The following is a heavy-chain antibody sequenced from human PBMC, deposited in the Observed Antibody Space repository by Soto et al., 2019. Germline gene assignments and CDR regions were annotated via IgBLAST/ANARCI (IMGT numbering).Heavy chain of an antibody. CDR2: MNPSSGET. CDR3: ARLAEYCNGIKCYSNFDF. V-gene: IGHV1-8*01. J-gene: IGHJ4*01. Sequence: GXSVKVSCKTSGYHFTNFDIDWVRQAPGRGLVWMGWMNPSSGETGSAQNFQGRVTMTRDISTRTFFMQLTSLRSEDTAIYYCARLAEYCNGIKCYSNFDFWGRGTQVTVSS. CDR1: GYHFTNFD. D-gene: IGHD2-15*01.